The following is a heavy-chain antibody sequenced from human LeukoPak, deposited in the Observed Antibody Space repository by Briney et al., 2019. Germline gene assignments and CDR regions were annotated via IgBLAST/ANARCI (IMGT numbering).Heavy chain of an antibody. J-gene: IGHJ4*02. CDR1: GYSISSGYY. CDR2: IYHSGST. D-gene: IGHD3-16*01. Sequence: SETLSLTCTVSGYSISSGYYWGWIRQPPGKGLEWIGSIYHSGSTYYNPSLKSRVTISVDTSKNQSSLKLSSVTAADTAVYYCASALGLGLVDYWGQGTLVTVSS. CDR3: ASALGLGLVDY. V-gene: IGHV4-38-2*02.